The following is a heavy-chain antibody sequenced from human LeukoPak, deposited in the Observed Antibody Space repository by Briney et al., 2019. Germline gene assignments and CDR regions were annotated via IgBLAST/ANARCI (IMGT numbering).Heavy chain of an antibody. V-gene: IGHV1-69*06. Sequence: SVKVSCKGSGDTFKRYVVGWGRQGPGQGGEWMGLIIPAFGTTHYAQSFQGRVTITSDKSTTTAYMDLGSLRSEDTAVYYCAREYYGSGSYYDGYYFDFWGQGTLVTVSS. CDR2: IIPAFGTT. J-gene: IGHJ4*02. CDR3: AREYYGSGSYYDGYYFDF. D-gene: IGHD3-10*01. CDR1: GDTFKRYV.